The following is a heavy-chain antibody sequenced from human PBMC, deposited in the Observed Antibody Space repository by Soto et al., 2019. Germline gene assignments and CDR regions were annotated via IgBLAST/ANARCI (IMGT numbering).Heavy chain of an antibody. V-gene: IGHV4-30-4*01. CDR2: IYYSGST. J-gene: IGHJ3*02. CDR3: ARYTRITMLVVVTNRAAFDI. Sequence: SETLSLTCTVSGGSISSGDYYWSWIRQPPGKGLEWIGYIYYSGSTYYNPSLKSRVTISVDTSKNQFSLKLSSVTAADTAVYYCARYTRITMLVVVTNRAAFDIWGQGTMVTVSS. D-gene: IGHD3-22*01. CDR1: GGSISSGDYY.